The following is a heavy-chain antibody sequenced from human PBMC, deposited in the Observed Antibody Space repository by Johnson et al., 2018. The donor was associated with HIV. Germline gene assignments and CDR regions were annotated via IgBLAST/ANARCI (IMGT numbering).Heavy chain of an antibody. V-gene: IGHV3-66*01. Sequence: MQLVESGGGLVKPGGSLRLSCAASGFTVSSDYMSWVRQAPGKGLEWVSVIYSGGSTGYADSVKGRFTISRDNSKNTLYLQLNSLRAEDTALYYCARLVSSSFTHAFEIWGQGTMVTVSS. CDR3: ARLVSSSFTHAFEI. CDR2: IYSGGST. CDR1: GFTVSSDY. J-gene: IGHJ3*02. D-gene: IGHD3-22*01.